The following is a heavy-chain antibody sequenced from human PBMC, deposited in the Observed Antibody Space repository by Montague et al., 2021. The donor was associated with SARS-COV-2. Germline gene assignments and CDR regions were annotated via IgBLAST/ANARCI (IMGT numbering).Heavy chain of an antibody. CDR2: IYNSGST. CDR3: ERDKGRSNWNYPDY. D-gene: IGHD1-20*01. CDR1: GGSISGYY. V-gene: IGHV4-4*07. J-gene: IGHJ4*02. Sequence: SETLSLTCTVSGGSISGYYWSWFRQSAGKGLEWIGRIYNSGSTSXNPSLKSRVTMSVDTSKNQFSLKLSSVTAADTAVYYCERDKGRSNWNYPDYWGQGTLVTVSS.